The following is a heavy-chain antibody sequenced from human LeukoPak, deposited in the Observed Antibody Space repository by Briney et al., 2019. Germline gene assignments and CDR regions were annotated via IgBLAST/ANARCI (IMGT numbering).Heavy chain of an antibody. CDR1: GFSLSTSGMC. CDR3: ARIQAYGGNSEGYYFNY. Sequence: SGPTLVNPTQTLTVTCTFSGFSLSTSGMCVSWIRQPPGKAQEWLALIDWDDDKFYSTSLKTRLTISKDTSKNQVVLTMTNMDPVATATYYCARIQAYGGNSEGYYFNYWGQGTLVTVSS. J-gene: IGHJ4*02. CDR2: IDWDDDK. D-gene: IGHD4-23*01. V-gene: IGHV2-70*01.